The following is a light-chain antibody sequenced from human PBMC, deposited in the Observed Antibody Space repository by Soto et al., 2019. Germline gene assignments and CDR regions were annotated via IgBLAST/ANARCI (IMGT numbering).Light chain of an antibody. V-gene: IGKV1-6*01. Sequence: IQMTQSPSSLSASVGDRVTITCRASQGIRNDLAWYQRKPGKAPKLLIYTASSLQNGVPPRFSGSGSDTVFTLTIDSLQPEDFATYYCLQDFSFPLTFCGGTKVDIK. J-gene: IGKJ4*01. CDR1: QGIRND. CDR2: TAS. CDR3: LQDFSFPLT.